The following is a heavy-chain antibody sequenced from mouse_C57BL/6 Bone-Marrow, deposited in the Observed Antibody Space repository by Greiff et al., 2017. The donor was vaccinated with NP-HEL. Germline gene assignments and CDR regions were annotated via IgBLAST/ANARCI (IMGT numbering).Heavy chain of an antibody. CDR1: GYTFTSYW. Sequence: QVQLQQPGAELVKPGASVKLSCKASGYTFTSYWMHWVKQRPGRGLEWIGRIDPNSGGTKYNEKFKSKATLTVDKPSSTAYMQLSNLKSEDSAVYYCERIGVYYYGSSYYYAMDYWGQGTSVTVSS. V-gene: IGHV1-72*01. J-gene: IGHJ4*01. CDR2: IDPNSGGT. D-gene: IGHD1-1*01. CDR3: ERIGVYYYGSSYYYAMDY.